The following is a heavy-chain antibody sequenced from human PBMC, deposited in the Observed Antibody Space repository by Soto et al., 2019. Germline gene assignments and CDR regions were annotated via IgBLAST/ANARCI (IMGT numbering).Heavy chain of an antibody. V-gene: IGHV3-30*18. D-gene: IGHD1-7*01. J-gene: IGHJ3*02. CDR1: GFTFSSYG. CDR3: AKTQYNWNYGPAFDI. CDR2: ISYDGSNK. Sequence: GGSLRLSCAASGFTFSSYGMHWVRQAPGKGLEWVAVISYDGSNKYYADSVKGRFTISRDNSKNTLYLQMNSLRAEDTAVYYCAKTQYNWNYGPAFDIWGQGTMVTVSS.